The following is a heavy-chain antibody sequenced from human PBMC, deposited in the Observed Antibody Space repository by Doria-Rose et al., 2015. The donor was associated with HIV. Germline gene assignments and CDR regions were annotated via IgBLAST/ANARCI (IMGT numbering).Heavy chain of an antibody. Sequence: GGGLVKPGGSLRLSCAASGFTFSTYSMNWVRQAPGKGLEWVSSISSSSSFIYYADSVKGRFTIFRDNAKNSLFLQLNILRAEDTAVYYCATNAWEPLRAGGYWGQGALVTASS. CDR3: ATNAWEPLRAGGY. J-gene: IGHJ4*02. CDR1: GFTFSTYS. V-gene: IGHV3-21*01. CDR2: ISSSSSFI. D-gene: IGHD1-26*01.